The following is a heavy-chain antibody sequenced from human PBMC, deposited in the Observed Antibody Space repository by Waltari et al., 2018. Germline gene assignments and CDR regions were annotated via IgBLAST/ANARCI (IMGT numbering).Heavy chain of an antibody. V-gene: IGHV1-69*05. D-gene: IGHD3-10*01. CDR1: GGTFSSYA. CDR2: LIPIFGTA. J-gene: IGHJ3*02. CDR3: ARGDGSGSYYSPFDAFDI. Sequence: QVQLVQSGAEVKKPGSSVKVSCKASGGTFSSYAISWVRQAPGQGLEWMGGLIPIFGTANYAQKFQGRVTIPTDESTSTAYMELSSLRSEDTAVYYCARGDGSGSYYSPFDAFDIWGQGTMVTVSS.